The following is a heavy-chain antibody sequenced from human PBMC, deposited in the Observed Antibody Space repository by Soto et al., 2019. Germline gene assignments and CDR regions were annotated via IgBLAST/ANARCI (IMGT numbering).Heavy chain of an antibody. CDR2: ISAYNGNT. J-gene: IGHJ5*02. D-gene: IGHD2-2*01. V-gene: IGHV1-18*01. CDR1: GYTFTSYG. Sequence: ASVKVSCRASGYTFTSYGISWVRQAPGQGLEWMGWISAYNGNTNYAQKLQGRVTMTTDTSTSTAYMELRSLRSGDTAVYYCARGGYCSSTSCYVSGNWFDPWGQGTLVTVSS. CDR3: ARGGYCSSTSCYVSGNWFDP.